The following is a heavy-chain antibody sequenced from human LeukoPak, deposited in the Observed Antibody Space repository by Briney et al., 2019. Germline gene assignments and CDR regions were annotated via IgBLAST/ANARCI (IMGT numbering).Heavy chain of an antibody. J-gene: IGHJ5*02. CDR1: GGSISGYY. CDR2: INHSGST. CDR3: ARSGPGRRVYSSSWYWHKHNWFGP. Sequence: SETLSLTCTVSGGSISGYYWSWIRQPPGKGLEWIGEINHSGSTNYNPSLKSRVTISVDTSKNQFSLKLSSVTAADTAVYYCARSGPGRRVYSSSWYWHKHNWFGPWGQGTLVTVSS. V-gene: IGHV4-34*01. D-gene: IGHD6-13*01.